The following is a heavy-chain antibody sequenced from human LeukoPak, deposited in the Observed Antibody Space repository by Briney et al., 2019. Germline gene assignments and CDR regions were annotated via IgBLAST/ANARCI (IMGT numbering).Heavy chain of an antibody. CDR1: GYTFIGFY. V-gene: IGHV1-2*02. J-gene: IGHJ4*02. D-gene: IGHD2-21*01. CDR3: VRRHIVTGFDF. CDR2: LNPDSGVT. Sequence: ASVKVSCKTSGYTFIGFYMHWIRQAPGQGLEWMGWLNPDSGVTDYVPKFQGRVSMTRDTSISTGHMELSSLRSDDTAVYYCVRRHIVTGFDFWGQGTRVTVFS.